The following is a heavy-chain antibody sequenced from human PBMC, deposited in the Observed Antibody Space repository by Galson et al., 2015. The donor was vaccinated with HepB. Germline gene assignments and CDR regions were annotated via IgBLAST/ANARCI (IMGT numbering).Heavy chain of an antibody. CDR3: AKDRVYSSGWPDY. CDR1: GFTFSSYG. V-gene: IGHV3-30*18. Sequence: SLRLSCAASGFTFSSYGMHWVRQAPGKGLEWVAVISYDGSNKYYADSVKGRFTISRDNSKNTLYLQMNSLRAEDTAVYYCAKDRVYSSGWPDYWGQGTLVTVSS. CDR2: ISYDGSNK. D-gene: IGHD6-19*01. J-gene: IGHJ4*02.